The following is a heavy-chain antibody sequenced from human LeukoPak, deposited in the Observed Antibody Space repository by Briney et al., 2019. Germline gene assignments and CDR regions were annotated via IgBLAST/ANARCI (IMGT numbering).Heavy chain of an antibody. CDR3: ARDQTTWLGYYYGMDV. Sequence: GGSLRLSCAASGFTFSDYYMSWLRQAPGKGLEWVSSISSSSSYIYYADSVKGRFTISRDNAKNSLYLQMNSLRAEDTAVYYCARDQTTWLGYYYGMDVWGKGTTVTVSS. J-gene: IGHJ6*04. V-gene: IGHV3-11*06. D-gene: IGHD5-12*01. CDR2: ISSSSSYI. CDR1: GFTFSDYY.